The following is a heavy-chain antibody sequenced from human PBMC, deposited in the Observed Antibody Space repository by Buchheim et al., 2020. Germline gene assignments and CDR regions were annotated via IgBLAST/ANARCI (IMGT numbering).Heavy chain of an antibody. CDR2: IRSKANSYAT. CDR1: GFTFSGSA. Sequence: EVQLLESGGGLVQPGGSLKLSCAASGFTFSGSAMHWVRQASGKGLEWVGRIRSKANSYATAYAASVKGRFTISRDDSKNTAYLQMNSLKTEDTAVYYCTRRVLDSSSHNWFDPWGQGTL. CDR3: TRRVLDSSSHNWFDP. D-gene: IGHD6-6*01. J-gene: IGHJ5*02. V-gene: IGHV3-73*01.